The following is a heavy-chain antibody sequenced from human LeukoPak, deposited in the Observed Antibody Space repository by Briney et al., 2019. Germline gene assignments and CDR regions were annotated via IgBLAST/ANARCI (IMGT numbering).Heavy chain of an antibody. CDR2: IDPSDSYT. D-gene: IGHD3-16*01. V-gene: IGHV5-10-1*01. CDR3: ARSRPYDYVWGP. J-gene: IGHJ3*01. CDR1: GYSFTSYW. Sequence: LGESLKISCKGSGYSFTSYWITWVRQMPGKGLEWMGRIDPSDSYTNYSPSFQGHVTISADKSISTAYLQWSSLTASDTAMYYCARSRPYDYVWGPWGQGTMVTASS.